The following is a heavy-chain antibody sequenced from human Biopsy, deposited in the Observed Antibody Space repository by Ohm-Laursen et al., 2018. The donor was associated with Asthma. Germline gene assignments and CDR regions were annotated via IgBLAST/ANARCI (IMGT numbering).Heavy chain of an antibody. V-gene: IGHV4-39*01. CDR1: SGSGGYMRRGNYY. Sequence: SETLSLTCSLSSGSGGYMRRGNYYWGWIRQPPGKGLEWIGCFYYSGTTYSNPSLESRVTVSGDTSKIQSSLKLTSVTAADTAVYYCVRGSSSWHHGPFHYYYGLDVWGQGTTATVSS. CDR2: FYYSGTT. J-gene: IGHJ6*02. D-gene: IGHD6-13*01. CDR3: VRGSSSWHHGPFHYYYGLDV.